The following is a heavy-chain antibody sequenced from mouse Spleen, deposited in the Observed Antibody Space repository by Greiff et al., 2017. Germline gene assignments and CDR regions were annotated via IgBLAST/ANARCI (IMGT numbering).Heavy chain of an antibody. CDR2: IYPGGGYT. V-gene: IGHV1-63*01. J-gene: IGHJ1*03. CDR1: GYTFTNYW. CDR3: ARSPITTVVNWYFDV. D-gene: IGHD1-1*01. Sequence: QVQLQQSGAELVRPGTSVKMSCKASGYTFTNYWIGWAKQRPGHGLEWIGDIYPGGGYTNYNEKFKGKATLTADKSSSTAYMQFSSLTSEDSAIYYCARSPITTVVNWYFDVWGTGTTVTVSS.